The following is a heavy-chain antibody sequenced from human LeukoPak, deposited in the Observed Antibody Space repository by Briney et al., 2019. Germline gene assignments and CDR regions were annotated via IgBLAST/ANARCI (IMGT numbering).Heavy chain of an antibody. V-gene: IGHV3-23*01. J-gene: IGHJ4*02. CDR1: GFTFSSYA. CDR3: AKQKRTEIQLWLRRLDY. Sequence: GASLRLSCAASGFTFSSYAMSWVRQAPVKGLEWVSAISGSGGSTYYADSVKGRFTISRDNSKNTLYLQMNSLRAEDTAVYYCAKQKRTEIQLWLRRLDYWGQGTLVTVSS. D-gene: IGHD5-18*01. CDR2: ISGSGGST.